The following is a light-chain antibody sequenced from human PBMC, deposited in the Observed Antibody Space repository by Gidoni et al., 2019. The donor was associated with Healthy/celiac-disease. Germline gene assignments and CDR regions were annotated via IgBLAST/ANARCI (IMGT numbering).Light chain of an antibody. CDR2: GAS. CDR3: QQYNNWPPWT. J-gene: IGKJ1*01. CDR1: QRVSSN. V-gene: IGKV3-15*01. Sequence: EIVMTQSPATLSVSPGARATLSCRSSQRVSSNLALYQQKPGQAPRLLIYGASTRATGSPARFSGSGSGTEFPLTIISLQSEDFSVYYCQQYNNWPPWTFGQGTKVEIK.